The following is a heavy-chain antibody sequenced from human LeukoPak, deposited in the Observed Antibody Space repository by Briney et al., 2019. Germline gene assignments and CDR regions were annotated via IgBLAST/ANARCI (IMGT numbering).Heavy chain of an antibody. CDR2: INNDGSTT. V-gene: IGHV3-74*01. D-gene: IGHD3-10*01. Sequence: GGSLRLSCAASGFTFSSYWMHWVRQVPGKGLVWVSRINNDGSTTRYADSVKGRFTISRDKAKNTVYLQMNSLRAEDTAVYYCVRGGVTGSGTYYVLNWGQGTLITVSS. CDR3: VRGGVTGSGTYYVLN. CDR1: GFTFSSYW. J-gene: IGHJ4*02.